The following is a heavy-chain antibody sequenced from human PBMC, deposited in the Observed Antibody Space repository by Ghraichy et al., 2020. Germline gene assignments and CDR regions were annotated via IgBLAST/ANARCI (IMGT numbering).Heavy chain of an antibody. CDR3: AKIKPHCTNGVCYDAFDI. J-gene: IGHJ3*02. Sequence: GGSLRLSCAASGFTFSSYAMSWVRQAPGKGLEWVSAISGSGGSTYYADSVKGRFTISRDNSKNTLYLQMNSLRAEDTAVYYCAKIKPHCTNGVCYDAFDIWGQVTMVTFSS. V-gene: IGHV3-23*01. CDR2: ISGSGGST. CDR1: GFTFSSYA. D-gene: IGHD2-8*01.